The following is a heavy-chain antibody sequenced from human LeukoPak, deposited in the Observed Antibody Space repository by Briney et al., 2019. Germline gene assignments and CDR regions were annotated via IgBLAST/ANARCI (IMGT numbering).Heavy chain of an antibody. CDR3: ARHLEEGWFDP. J-gene: IGHJ5*02. CDR1: GFTFSDYY. V-gene: IGHV3-11*03. Sequence: GGSLRLSCAASGFTFSDYYMSWIRQAPGKGLEWVSYISSSSNYTNYADSVKGRFTISRDNAKNSLYLQMNSLRAEDTAVYYCARHLEEGWFDPWGQGTLVTVSS. CDR2: ISSSSNYT. D-gene: IGHD5-24*01.